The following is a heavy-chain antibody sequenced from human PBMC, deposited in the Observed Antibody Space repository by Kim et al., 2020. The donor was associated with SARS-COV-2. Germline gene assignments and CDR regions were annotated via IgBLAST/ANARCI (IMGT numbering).Heavy chain of an antibody. D-gene: IGHD3-22*01. CDR1: GFTFSSYA. Sequence: GGSLRLSCAASGFTFSSYAMHWVRQAPGKGLEWVAVISYDGSNKYYVDFVKGRFTISRDNSKNTLYLQMNSLRAKDTAVYYCARDRGGHTYYYDSSGYQTISYFDYWGQGTLVTVSS. V-gene: IGHV3-30*04. J-gene: IGHJ4*02. CDR3: ARDRGGHTYYYDSSGYQTISYFDY. CDR2: ISYDGSNK.